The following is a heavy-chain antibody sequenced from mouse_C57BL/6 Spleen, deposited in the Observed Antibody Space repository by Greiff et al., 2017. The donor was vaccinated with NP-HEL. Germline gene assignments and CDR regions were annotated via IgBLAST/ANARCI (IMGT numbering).Heavy chain of an antibody. V-gene: IGHV1-26*01. Sequence: EVQLQQSGPELVKPGASVKISCKASGYTFTDYYMNWVKQSHGKSLEWIGDINPNNGGTSYNQKFKGKATLTVDKSSSTAYMELRSLTSEDSAVYYCARPIYYGNYEVGAMDYWGQGTSVTVSS. CDR1: GYTFTDYY. CDR2: INPNNGGT. CDR3: ARPIYYGNYEVGAMDY. D-gene: IGHD2-1*01. J-gene: IGHJ4*01.